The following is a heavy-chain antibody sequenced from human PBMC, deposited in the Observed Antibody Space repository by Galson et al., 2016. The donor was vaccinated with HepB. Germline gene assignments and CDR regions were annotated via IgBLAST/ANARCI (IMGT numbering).Heavy chain of an antibody. CDR1: GSTFINYN. CDR2: INIGDDNT. V-gene: IGHV1-3*04. Sequence: SVTVSCKASGSTFINYNMHWVRQAPGQRLEWMGRINIGDDNTKYSQKFQGRVTITRDSSARTVYMELSSLRSEDTAVYYCAREYSGYAGSRYYSGMDVWGQGTTVTVSS. CDR3: AREYSGYAGSRYYSGMDV. D-gene: IGHD5-12*01. J-gene: IGHJ6*02.